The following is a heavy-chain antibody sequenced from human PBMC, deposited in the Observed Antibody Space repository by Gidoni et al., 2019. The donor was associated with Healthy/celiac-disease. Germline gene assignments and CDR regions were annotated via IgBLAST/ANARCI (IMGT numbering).Heavy chain of an antibody. Sequence: EVQLVETGGGLIQPGGSLRLSCAASGFTVSSNYMSGVRQAPGKGLEWVSVIYSGGSTYYADSVKGRFTISRDNSKNTLYLQMNSLRAEDTAVYYCASIAAAGARVDIWGQGTMVTVSS. CDR1: GFTVSSNY. D-gene: IGHD6-13*01. V-gene: IGHV3-53*02. J-gene: IGHJ3*02. CDR2: IYSGGST. CDR3: ASIAAAGARVDI.